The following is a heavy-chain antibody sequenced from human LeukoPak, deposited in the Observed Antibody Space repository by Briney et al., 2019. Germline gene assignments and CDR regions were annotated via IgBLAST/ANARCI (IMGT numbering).Heavy chain of an antibody. J-gene: IGHJ4*02. CDR3: ARSWLLVAPTRPTDY. Sequence: GGSLRLSCVVSGFTFSSYWMTWVRQAPGKGLEWVAGINQDGSQTYYVDSVKGRFTISRDNAKNSLYLQMSSLRVEDTAIYYCARSWLLVAPTRPTDYWGQGTLVTVSS. D-gene: IGHD1-26*01. V-gene: IGHV3-7*01. CDR1: GFTFSSYW. CDR2: INQDGSQT.